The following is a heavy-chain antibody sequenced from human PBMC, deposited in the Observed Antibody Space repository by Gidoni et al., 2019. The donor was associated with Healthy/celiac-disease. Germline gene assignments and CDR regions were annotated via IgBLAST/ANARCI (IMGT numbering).Heavy chain of an antibody. CDR3: ARGFITMMYFDY. D-gene: IGHD3-22*01. J-gene: IGHJ4*02. CDR1: GGSISSYY. V-gene: IGHV4-59*01. Sequence: QVQLQESGPGLVKPSETLSLTCTVSGGSISSYYWSWIRQPPGKGLEWIGYIYYSGSTNYNPSLKSRVTRSVDTSKNQFSLKLSSVTAADTAVYYCARGFITMMYFDYWGQGTLVTVSS. CDR2: IYYSGST.